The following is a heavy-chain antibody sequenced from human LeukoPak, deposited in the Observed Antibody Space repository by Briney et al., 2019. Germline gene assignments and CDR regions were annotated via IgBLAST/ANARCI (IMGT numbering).Heavy chain of an antibody. D-gene: IGHD3-9*01. V-gene: IGHV3-23*01. CDR3: AKDRYDILTGLGFDY. J-gene: IGHJ4*02. CDR2: INGNGGST. Sequence: GGSLRLSCAASGFTFSNYAMSWVRQAPGKGLEWVSGINGNGGSTYNADSVKGRFTISRDNSKNTLYLQMNSLRAEDTAVYYCAKDRYDILTGLGFDYWGQGTLVTVSS. CDR1: GFTFSNYA.